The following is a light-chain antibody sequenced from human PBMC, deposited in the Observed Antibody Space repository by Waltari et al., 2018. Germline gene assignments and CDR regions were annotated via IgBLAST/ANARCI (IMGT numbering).Light chain of an antibody. Sequence: EIVLTQSPGTLSLSPGDRATLSCRASQSIRSNYLAWYQQRPGQAPRLLIYGAFNRATGIPDRFSGSGSGTDFTLTINRLEPEDFAVYYCQLYVTSPVTFGGGTKVEI. CDR2: GAF. J-gene: IGKJ4*01. V-gene: IGKV3-20*01. CDR3: QLYVTSPVT. CDR1: QSIRSNY.